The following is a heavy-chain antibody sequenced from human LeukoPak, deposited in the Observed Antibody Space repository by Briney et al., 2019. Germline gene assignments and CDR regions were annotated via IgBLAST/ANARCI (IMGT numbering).Heavy chain of an antibody. Sequence: GASVKVSCKASGGTFSSYAISWVRQAPGQGLEWMGRIIPIFGTANYAQKFQGRVTITTDESTSTAYMELSSLRSEDTAVYYCARGDYGTLYGDYAHDYWGQGTLVTVSS. CDR1: GGTFSSYA. V-gene: IGHV1-69*05. D-gene: IGHD4-17*01. CDR3: ARGDYGTLYGDYAHDY. J-gene: IGHJ4*02. CDR2: IIPIFGTA.